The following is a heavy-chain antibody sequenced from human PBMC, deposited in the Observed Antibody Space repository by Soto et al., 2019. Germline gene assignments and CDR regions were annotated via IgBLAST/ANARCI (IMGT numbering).Heavy chain of an antibody. CDR2: MNPNSGNT. D-gene: IGHD3-22*01. V-gene: IGHV1-8*01. CDR1: GYTFTSYD. CDR3: VGRNYYHPDPLAI. J-gene: IGHJ3*02. Sequence: ASVKVSCKASGYTFTSYDINRVRQATGQGLEWMGWMNPNSGNTGYAQKFQGRVTMTRNTSISTAYMELSSLRSEDTAVYYCVGRNYYHPDPLAIWGQGTMVTVSS.